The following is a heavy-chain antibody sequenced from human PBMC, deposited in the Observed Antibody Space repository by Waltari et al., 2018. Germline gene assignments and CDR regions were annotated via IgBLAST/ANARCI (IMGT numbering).Heavy chain of an antibody. V-gene: IGHV4-59*11. CDR3: ASGHCSGGSCYSGYYYYMDV. D-gene: IGHD2-15*01. Sequence: QVQLQESGPGLVKPSETLSLTCTVSGGSISSHYWSWIRQPPGKGLEWIGYIYYSGSTNYNPSLKSRVTISVDTSKNQFSLKLSSVTAADTAVYYCASGHCSGGSCYSGYYYYMDVWGKGTTVTVSS. CDR1: GGSISSHY. CDR2: IYYSGST. J-gene: IGHJ6*03.